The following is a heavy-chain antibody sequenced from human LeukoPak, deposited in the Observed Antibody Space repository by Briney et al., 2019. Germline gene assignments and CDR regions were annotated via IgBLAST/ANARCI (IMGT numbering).Heavy chain of an antibody. J-gene: IGHJ3*02. CDR3: ARGGGAYDYVWVTRNPPDAFDI. V-gene: IGHV1-46*01. CDR2: INPSGGST. CDR1: GYTFTSYY. D-gene: IGHD3-16*01. Sequence: GASVKVSCKASGYTFTSYYMHWVRQAPGQGLEWMGIINPSGGSTSYAQKFQGRVTMTRDTSTSTVYMELSSLRSEDTAVYYCARGGGAYDYVWVTRNPPDAFDIWGQGTMVTVSS.